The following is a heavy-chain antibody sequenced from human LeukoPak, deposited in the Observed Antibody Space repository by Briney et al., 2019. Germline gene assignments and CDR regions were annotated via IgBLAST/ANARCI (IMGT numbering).Heavy chain of an antibody. D-gene: IGHD3-16*01. CDR1: GFTVSSNY. V-gene: IGHV3-53*01. Sequence: GGSLRLSCAASGFTVSSNYMSWVRQAPGKGLEWVSVIYRDGSTYYADSVKGRFTISRDNSQNTLFLQMNNLRAEDTAVYYCARDSYGKNYLDYWGQGTLVTVSS. CDR2: IYRDGST. J-gene: IGHJ4*02. CDR3: ARDSYGKNYLDY.